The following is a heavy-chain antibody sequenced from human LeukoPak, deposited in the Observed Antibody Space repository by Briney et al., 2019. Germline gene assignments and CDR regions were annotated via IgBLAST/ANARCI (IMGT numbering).Heavy chain of an antibody. J-gene: IGHJ4*02. CDR2: ISGSSGST. Sequence: GGSLRLSCAASGFTFSSYWMSWVRQAPGKGLEWVSAISGSSGSTYYADSVKGRFTISRDNSKNTLYLQMNSLRAEDTAVYYCAKGKVGYSSLYYFDYWGQGTLVTVSS. D-gene: IGHD5-18*01. V-gene: IGHV3-23*01. CDR3: AKGKVGYSSLYYFDY. CDR1: GFTFSSYW.